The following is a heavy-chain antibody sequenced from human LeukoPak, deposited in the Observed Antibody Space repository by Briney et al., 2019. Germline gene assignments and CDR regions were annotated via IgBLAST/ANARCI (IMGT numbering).Heavy chain of an antibody. V-gene: IGHV3-23*01. D-gene: IGHD3-10*01. CDR1: GFTFSSYA. CDR3: AKGSSAPHTWITMVRGVDFDY. Sequence: GASLRLSCAASGFTFSSYAMSWVRQAPGKGLEWVSAISGSGGSTYYADSVKGRFTISRDNSKNTLYLQMNSLRAEDTAVYYCAKGSSAPHTWITMVRGVDFDYWGQGTLVTVSS. CDR2: ISGSGGST. J-gene: IGHJ4*02.